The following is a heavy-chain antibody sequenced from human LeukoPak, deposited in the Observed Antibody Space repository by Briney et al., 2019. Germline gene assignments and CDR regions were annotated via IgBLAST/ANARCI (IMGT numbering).Heavy chain of an antibody. V-gene: IGHV3-48*03. J-gene: IGHJ4*02. CDR1: LGSHSTSE. Sequence: GGSLRLSCAASLGSHSTSEINWLRQAPGKGLERVSYILGTESVRNYADSVKGRFTISIDHAKNSVFLHMSSLKAEDTAVYYCVEGWILDSWGQGTLVTVSS. D-gene: IGHD5-12*01. CDR3: VEGWILDS. CDR2: ILGTESVR.